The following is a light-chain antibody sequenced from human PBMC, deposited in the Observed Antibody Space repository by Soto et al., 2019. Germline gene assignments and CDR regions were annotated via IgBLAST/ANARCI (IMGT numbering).Light chain of an antibody. CDR3: QPRSNWPPIT. Sequence: MLTQSPATLSLSPGGRATLSCRASQSVSLSLAWYQQKPGQAPRLLIYDASKRASGFPARFSGSGSGTDFTLTISSLEPEDFAVYYCQPRSNWPPITFGQRTRLEI. CDR2: DAS. V-gene: IGKV3-11*01. J-gene: IGKJ5*01. CDR1: QSVSLS.